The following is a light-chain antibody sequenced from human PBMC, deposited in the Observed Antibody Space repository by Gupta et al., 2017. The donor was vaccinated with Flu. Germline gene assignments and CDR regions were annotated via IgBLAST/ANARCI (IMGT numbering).Light chain of an antibody. V-gene: IGLV3-9*01. CDR3: QRWVSGTAV. CDR2: RDK. CDR1: IIGSYN. Sequence: GRVAIIGSYNVNWYQQKPGQAHVLIIYRDKTRPCGIPGRFSATNSGNTATLTSSGAQAGDEAGYYCQRWVSGTAVFGGGTKLTVL. J-gene: IGLJ2*01.